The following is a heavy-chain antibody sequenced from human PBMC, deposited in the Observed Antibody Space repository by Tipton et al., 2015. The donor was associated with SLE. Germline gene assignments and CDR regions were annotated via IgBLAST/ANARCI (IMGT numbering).Heavy chain of an antibody. D-gene: IGHD1-26*01. CDR3: ARGKGGAFFDY. J-gene: IGHJ4*02. V-gene: IGHV4-30-4*01. CDR1: GGSISSGDYY. Sequence: TLSLTCTVSGGSISSGDYYWSWIRQPPGKGLEWIGYIYYSGSTYYNPSLKSRVTMSVDTSKNQFSLKLSSVTAADTALYYCARGKGGAFFDYWGQGTLVTVSS. CDR2: IYYSGST.